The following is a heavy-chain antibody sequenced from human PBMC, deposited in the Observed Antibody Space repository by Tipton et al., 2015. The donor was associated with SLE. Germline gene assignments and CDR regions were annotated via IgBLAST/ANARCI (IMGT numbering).Heavy chain of an antibody. CDR2: IYYSGST. D-gene: IGHD1-14*01. J-gene: IGHJ4*02. V-gene: IGHV4-31*11. CDR1: GGSISNGGYY. CDR3: ARRRFQPASDY. Sequence: TLSLTCAVSGGSISNGGYYWSWIRQQPGKGLEWIGYIYYSGSTLYNPSLKSRVTISVDTSQKQFSLKLNSVTAADTAVYYCARRRFQPASDYWGQGTLVSVSS.